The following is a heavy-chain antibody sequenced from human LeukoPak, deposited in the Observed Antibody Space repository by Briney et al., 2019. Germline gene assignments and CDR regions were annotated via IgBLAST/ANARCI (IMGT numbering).Heavy chain of an antibody. Sequence: PGGSLRLSCAASGFTFSDYYMSWIRQAPGKGLEWVSYISSSGSTIYYADSVKGRFTISRDNAKNSLYLQKNSLRAEDTAVYYCARDLFPYYYDSSGYYHWYFDLWGRGTLVTVSS. CDR3: ARDLFPYYYDSSGYYHWYFDL. J-gene: IGHJ2*01. D-gene: IGHD3-22*01. CDR2: ISSSGSTI. CDR1: GFTFSDYY. V-gene: IGHV3-11*04.